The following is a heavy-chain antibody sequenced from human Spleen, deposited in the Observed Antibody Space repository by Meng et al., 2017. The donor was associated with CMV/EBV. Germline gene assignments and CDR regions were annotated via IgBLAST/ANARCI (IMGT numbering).Heavy chain of an antibody. D-gene: IGHD2-2*01. CDR3: ARVAPPYCSSTSCHPAGAYGMDV. Sequence: GGSLRLSCAASGFTFSSYAMSWVRQAPGKGLEWVSTITGIGGRTYYADSVKGRFTISRDNSKKTLYLQMNSLRAEDTAVYYCARVAPPYCSSTSCHPAGAYGMDVWGQGTTVTVSS. J-gene: IGHJ6*02. CDR1: GFTFSSYA. V-gene: IGHV3-23*01. CDR2: ITGIGGRT.